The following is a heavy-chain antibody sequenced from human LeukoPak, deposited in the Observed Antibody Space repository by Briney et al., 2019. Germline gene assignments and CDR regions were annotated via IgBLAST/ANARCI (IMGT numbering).Heavy chain of an antibody. CDR3: ARGGPYCSSTSCHSGDFDY. D-gene: IGHD2-2*01. V-gene: IGHV4-34*01. CDR2: INHSGST. J-gene: IGHJ4*02. CDR1: GGSFSGYY. Sequence: SETLSLTCAVYGGSFSGYYWSWIRQPPGKGLEWIGEINHSGSTNYNPSLKSRVTISVDTSKNQFSLKLSSVTAADTAVYYCARGGPYCSSTSCHSGDFDYWGQGTLVTVSS.